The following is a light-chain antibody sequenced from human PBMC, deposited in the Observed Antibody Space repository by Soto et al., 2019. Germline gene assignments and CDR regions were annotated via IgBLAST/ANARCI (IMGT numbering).Light chain of an antibody. CDR2: SNN. CDR3: AAWDDSFHVV. CDR1: SSNIGSNT. Sequence: QSVLTQPPSASGTPGQRVTISCSGSSSNIGSNTVNWYQQLPGTAPKLLIYSNNQRPSGVPDRFSDSKSGTSASLAISGLQSEDEADYYCAAWDDSFHVVFGGGTKGTVL. V-gene: IGLV1-44*01. J-gene: IGLJ2*01.